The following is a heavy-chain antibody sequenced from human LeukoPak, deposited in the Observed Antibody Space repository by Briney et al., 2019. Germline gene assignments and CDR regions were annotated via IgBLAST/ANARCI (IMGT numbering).Heavy chain of an antibody. V-gene: IGHV4-34*01. Sequence: KPSETLSLTCAVYGGSFSGYYWSYVRQPPGKGLEWIGEINHSGSTNYNPSLKSRVTISVDTSKNQFSLKLSSVTAADTAVYYCARGSTRQWRDAFDIWGQGTMVTVSS. D-gene: IGHD6-19*01. CDR2: INHSGST. J-gene: IGHJ3*02. CDR3: ARGSTRQWRDAFDI. CDR1: GGSFSGYY.